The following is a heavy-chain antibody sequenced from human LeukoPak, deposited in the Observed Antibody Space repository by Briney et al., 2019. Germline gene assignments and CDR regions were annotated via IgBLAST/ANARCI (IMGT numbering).Heavy chain of an antibody. Sequence: GGSLRLSCVASGFTFTDYAMSWVRQAPGKGLEWVSSIGGGGFNTHYADSVKGRFSISRDTSTNTLYLEANSLRADDSALYYCARDNFGLVPYCFDSWGQGTLVTVSS. D-gene: IGHD2-21*01. CDR2: IGGGGFNT. J-gene: IGHJ4*02. CDR1: GFTFTDYA. CDR3: ARDNFGLVPYCFDS. V-gene: IGHV3-23*01.